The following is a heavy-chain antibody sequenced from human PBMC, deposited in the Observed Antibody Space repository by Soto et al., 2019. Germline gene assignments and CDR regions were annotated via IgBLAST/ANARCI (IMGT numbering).Heavy chain of an antibody. J-gene: IGHJ6*02. CDR2: ISYDGTNK. V-gene: IGHV3-30*18. CDR3: AKDLQSYGDYDYYCYGMDV. D-gene: IGHD4-17*01. CDR1: GFTFSTYG. Sequence: QVQLVESGGGEVQPGRSLTISCAASGFTFSTYGMYWVRQTPGKGLEWVAVISYDGTNKFYSDSVKGRFTISRDNFKNTLTLQMNSLRADDTAVYSCAKDLQSYGDYDYYCYGMDVWGLGTRVTVSS.